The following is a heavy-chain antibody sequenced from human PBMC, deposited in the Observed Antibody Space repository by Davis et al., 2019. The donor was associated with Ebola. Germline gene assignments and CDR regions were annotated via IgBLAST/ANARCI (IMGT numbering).Heavy chain of an antibody. CDR1: GGSVSSGSYY. Sequence: MPSETLSLTCTVSGGSVSSGSYYWSWIRQPPGKGLEWIGYIYYSGSTNYNPSLKRRVTISVETSKNPFSLKLSSVTAADTAMYYCAGFLGDILTGYYRDYWGQGTLVTVSS. J-gene: IGHJ4*02. D-gene: IGHD3-9*01. V-gene: IGHV4-61*01. CDR3: AGFLGDILTGYYRDY. CDR2: IYYSGST.